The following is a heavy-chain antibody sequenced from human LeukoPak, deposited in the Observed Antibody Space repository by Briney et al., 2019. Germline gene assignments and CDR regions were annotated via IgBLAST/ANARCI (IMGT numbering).Heavy chain of an antibody. CDR1: GFTFSSYG. J-gene: IGHJ4*02. CDR3: AKDVGRVGASPFDY. CDR2: IRYDGSNK. Sequence: PPGGSLRLSCAASGFTFSSYGMHWVRQAPGKGLEWVAFIRYDGSNKYYADSVKGRFTISRDNSKNTLYLQMNSLRAEDTAVYYCAKDVGRVGASPFDYWGQGTLVTVSS. V-gene: IGHV3-30*02. D-gene: IGHD1-26*01.